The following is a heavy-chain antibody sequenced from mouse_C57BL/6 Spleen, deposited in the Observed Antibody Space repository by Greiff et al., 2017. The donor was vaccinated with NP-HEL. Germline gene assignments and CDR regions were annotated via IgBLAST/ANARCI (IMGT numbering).Heavy chain of an antibody. CDR3: AREGYGNYDYAMDY. Sequence: EVQLQESGPGLVKPSQSLSLTCSVTGYSITSGYYWNWIRQFPGNKLEWMGYISYDGSNNYNPSLKNRISITRDTSKNQFFLKLNSVTTEDTATYYCAREGYGNYDYAMDYWGQGTSVTVSS. CDR2: ISYDGSN. CDR1: GYSITSGYY. V-gene: IGHV3-6*01. D-gene: IGHD2-1*01. J-gene: IGHJ4*01.